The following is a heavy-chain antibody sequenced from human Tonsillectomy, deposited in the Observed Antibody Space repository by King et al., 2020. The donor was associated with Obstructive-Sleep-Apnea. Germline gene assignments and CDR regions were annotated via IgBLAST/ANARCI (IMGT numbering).Heavy chain of an antibody. CDR1: GYTFTTYV. V-gene: IGHV1-3*04. Sequence: QLVQSGAEVKKPGASVKVSCKASGYTFTTYVMHWVRQAPGQRLEWMGWINTGNGNTKYSQKFQDRITITRDTSASTAYMEGSSLRSEDTAGYYCARGGYYTDYYCYGMDVWGQGTTVIVSS. CDR3: ARGGYYTDYYCYGMDV. D-gene: IGHD3-10*01. J-gene: IGHJ6*02. CDR2: INTGNGNT.